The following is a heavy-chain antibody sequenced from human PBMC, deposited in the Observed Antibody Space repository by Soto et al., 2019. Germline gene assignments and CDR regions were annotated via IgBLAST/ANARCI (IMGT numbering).Heavy chain of an antibody. V-gene: IGHV3-33*03. Sequence: GGSLRLSCAASGFTFSSYGMHWVRQAPGKGLEWLAVIWYDGSNKYYADSVKGRFTISRDNARNSLYLQMNSLKTEDTAVYYCTTNGAASVGTLSYWGQGTLVTVSS. J-gene: IGHJ4*02. CDR1: GFTFSSYG. CDR2: IWYDGSNK. D-gene: IGHD1-26*01. CDR3: TTNGAASVGTLSY.